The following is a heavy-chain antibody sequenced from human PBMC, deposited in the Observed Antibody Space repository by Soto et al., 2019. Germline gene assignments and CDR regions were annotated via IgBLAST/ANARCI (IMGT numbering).Heavy chain of an antibody. V-gene: IGHV4-59*12. D-gene: IGHD5-12*01. J-gene: IGHJ4*02. Sequence: PSETLSLTCTVSGGSISSYYWSWIRQPPGKGLEWIGYIYYSGSTNYNPSFKSRVTISRDNSRNTLYLQMNSLRADDTALYYCAKGAWLDFWGRGTLVTVSS. CDR3: AKGAWLDF. CDR2: IYYSGST. CDR1: GGSISSYY.